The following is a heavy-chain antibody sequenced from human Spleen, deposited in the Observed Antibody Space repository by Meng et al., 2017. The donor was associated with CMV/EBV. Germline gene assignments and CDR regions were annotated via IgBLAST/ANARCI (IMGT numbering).Heavy chain of an antibody. V-gene: IGHV4-39*07. CDR2: MYYSGNT. D-gene: IGHD3-22*01. Sequence: SETLSLTCTLSGDSISSSSHYWGWIRQPPGKGLEWIGSMYYSGNTYHNPSLKSRVTISVDTSKNQFSLKLSSVTAADTAVYYCARVVRSYFDYWGQGTLVTVSS. CDR3: ARVVRSYFDY. CDR1: GDSISSSSHY. J-gene: IGHJ4*02.